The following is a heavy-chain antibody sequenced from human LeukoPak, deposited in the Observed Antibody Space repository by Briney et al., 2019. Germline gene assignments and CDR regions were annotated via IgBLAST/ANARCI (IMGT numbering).Heavy chain of an antibody. CDR2: IYHSGST. V-gene: IGHV4-38-2*02. CDR1: GYSISSGYY. Sequence: SETLSLTCTVSGYSISSGYYWGWIRQPPGKGLEWIGSIYHSGSTYYNPSLKSRVTISVDTSKNQFSLKLSSVTAADTAVYYCARSVAAAGTNWFDPWDQGTLVTVSS. J-gene: IGHJ5*02. D-gene: IGHD6-13*01. CDR3: ARSVAAAGTNWFDP.